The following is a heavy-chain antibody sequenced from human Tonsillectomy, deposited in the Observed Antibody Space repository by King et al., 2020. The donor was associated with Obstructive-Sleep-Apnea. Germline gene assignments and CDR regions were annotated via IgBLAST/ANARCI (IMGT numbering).Heavy chain of an antibody. D-gene: IGHD3-10*01. CDR2: ISVYNGNT. V-gene: IGHV1-18*04. Sequence: VQLVESGAEVKKPGASVKVSCKASGYTFTSYGINWVRQAPGQGLEWMGWISVYNGNTNYAQRLQGRVTMTSDTSTSTAYMELRSLGSDDTAVYYCARSPGSDPLNWFDSWGQGTLVTVSS. CDR3: ARSPGSDPLNWFDS. CDR1: GYTFTSYG. J-gene: IGHJ5*01.